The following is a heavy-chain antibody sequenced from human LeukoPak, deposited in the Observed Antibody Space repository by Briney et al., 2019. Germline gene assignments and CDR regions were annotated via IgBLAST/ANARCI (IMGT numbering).Heavy chain of an antibody. D-gene: IGHD6-19*01. CDR3: ARAPMIAVAGLIDY. CDR1: GYTFTSYG. Sequence: ASVTVSCKASGYTFTSYGISWVRQAPGQGLEWMGWISAYNGNTNYAQKLQGRVTMTTDTSTSTAYMELRSLRSDDTAVYYCARAPMIAVAGLIDYWGQGTLVTVSS. CDR2: ISAYNGNT. J-gene: IGHJ4*02. V-gene: IGHV1-18*01.